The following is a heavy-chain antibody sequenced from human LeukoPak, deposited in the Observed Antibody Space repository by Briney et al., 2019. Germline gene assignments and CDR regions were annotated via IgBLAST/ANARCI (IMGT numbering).Heavy chain of an antibody. CDR2: ISYSGST. CDR1: VGSISSYY. Sequence: VSGPTLVNPSETLCLTCSVSVGSISSYYWSWIRQPPGKGLEWIGYISYSGSTNYNPSLKSRVTISVDTSKNQLSLKLTSGTARDTDVYYGARYIWGSYATFEDDWSQGSLVTVSS. CDR3: ARYIWGSYATFEDD. D-gene: IGHD3-16*01. V-gene: IGHV4-59*01. J-gene: IGHJ4*02.